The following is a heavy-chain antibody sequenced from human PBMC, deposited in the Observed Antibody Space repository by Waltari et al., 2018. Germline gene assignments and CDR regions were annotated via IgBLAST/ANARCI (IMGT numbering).Heavy chain of an antibody. V-gene: IGHV1-18*01. J-gene: IGHJ4*02. D-gene: IGHD6-13*01. CDR1: GYIFSNYG. Sequence: QLVQSGAEVKKPGASVKVSCKASGYIFSNYGITWVRKAPGQGLEGMGWIYPYNGNTKYEQNFQGRVTMTTDTSTTTAYMEIRSLRSDDTAIYYCARDDVDSSNFGGFWGQGTLVTVSS. CDR2: IYPYNGNT. CDR3: ARDDVDSSNFGGF.